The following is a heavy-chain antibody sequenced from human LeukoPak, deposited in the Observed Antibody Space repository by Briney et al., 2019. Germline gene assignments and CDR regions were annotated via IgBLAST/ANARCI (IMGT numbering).Heavy chain of an antibody. Sequence: PSETLSLTCTVSGASISSSSRYWGWIRQPPGKGLEWIGSIHYSGSSYYNPSLKSRVTMSVDTSKIQFSLKLSSVTAADTAVYYCARAHSSSRMMADYWGQGTLVTVSS. J-gene: IGHJ4*02. CDR3: ARAHSSSRMMADY. CDR2: IHYSGSS. D-gene: IGHD6-13*01. V-gene: IGHV4-39*07. CDR1: GASISSSSRY.